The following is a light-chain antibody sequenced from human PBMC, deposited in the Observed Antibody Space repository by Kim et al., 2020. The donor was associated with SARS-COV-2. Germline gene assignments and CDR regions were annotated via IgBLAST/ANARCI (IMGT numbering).Light chain of an antibody. CDR2: NDN. V-gene: IGLV1-44*01. CDR1: RCNVGNNP. Sequence: GQTVTISCTGRRCNVGNNPVTWFKQGPGTAPKLRMSNDNQRPSGVPDRFSASKSGTSASLAISGLQSEDEAVYYCGSWDDSLSGRVFGGGTQLTVL. J-gene: IGLJ3*02. CDR3: GSWDDSLSGRV.